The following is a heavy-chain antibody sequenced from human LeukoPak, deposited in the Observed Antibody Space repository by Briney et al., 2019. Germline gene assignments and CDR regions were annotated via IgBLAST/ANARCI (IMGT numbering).Heavy chain of an antibody. Sequence: PGGSLRLSCAASGFTFSSYGMHWVRQAPGKGLEWVAFIRYDGSNKYYADSVKGRFTISRDNSKNTPYLQMNSLRAEDTAVYYCAKDADCSSTSCYYYYYYYMDVWGKGTTVTVSS. D-gene: IGHD2-2*01. CDR2: IRYDGSNK. J-gene: IGHJ6*03. CDR3: AKDADCSSTSCYYYYYYYMDV. V-gene: IGHV3-30*02. CDR1: GFTFSSYG.